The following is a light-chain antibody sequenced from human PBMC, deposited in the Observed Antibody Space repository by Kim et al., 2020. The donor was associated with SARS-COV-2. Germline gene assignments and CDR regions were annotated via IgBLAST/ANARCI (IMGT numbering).Light chain of an antibody. J-gene: IGLJ1*01. CDR2: DVT. Sequence: GQSVTSSCTGTSSDVGGYNYVSWYQQHPGRAPKLIIYDVTYRPSGVTGRFSASKSGNTASLTISGLQTDDETDYYCSSYTSSNTVVFGTGTKVTVL. CDR3: SSYTSSNTVV. V-gene: IGLV2-14*03. CDR1: SSDVGGYNY.